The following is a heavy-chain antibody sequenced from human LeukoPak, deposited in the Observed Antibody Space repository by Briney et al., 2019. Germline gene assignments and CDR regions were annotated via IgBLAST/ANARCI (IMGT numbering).Heavy chain of an antibody. CDR2: IWYDGSNK. Sequence: GGSLRLSCAASGFTFSSYGMHWVRQAPGKGLEWVAVIWYDGSNKYYADSVKGRFTISRDNSKNTLYLQMSSLRAEDTAVYYCVRERGFYDTSPPDWGQGTLVTVSS. J-gene: IGHJ4*02. CDR1: GFTFSSYG. D-gene: IGHD3-22*01. V-gene: IGHV3-33*01. CDR3: VRERGFYDTSPPD.